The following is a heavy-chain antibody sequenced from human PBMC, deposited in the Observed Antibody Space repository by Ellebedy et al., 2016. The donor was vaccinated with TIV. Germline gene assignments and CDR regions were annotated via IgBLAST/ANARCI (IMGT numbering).Heavy chain of an antibody. D-gene: IGHD3-3*01. Sequence: GESLKISCAASGFTFSDYYMSWIRQAPGKGLEWVSYISSSRNYIYYADSVKGRFTISRDNAKNSLYLQMSSLTAEDTAIYYCARGNRYDFWSGYSTFFDYWGQGTLVTVSS. CDR1: GFTFSDYY. CDR2: ISSSRNYI. J-gene: IGHJ4*02. CDR3: ARGNRYDFWSGYSTFFDY. V-gene: IGHV3-11*06.